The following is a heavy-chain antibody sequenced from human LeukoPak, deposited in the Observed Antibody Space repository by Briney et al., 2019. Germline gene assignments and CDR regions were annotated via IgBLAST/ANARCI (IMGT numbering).Heavy chain of an antibody. CDR2: ISSSSSYI. D-gene: IGHD3-22*01. Sequence: GGSLRLSCAASGFTFSSYSMTWVGQAPGKGLEWVSSISSSSSYIHYADSVKGRFTISRDNAKNSLYLQMNSLRAEDTAVYYCARSYYYDSSGYPLYYYYYYMDVWGKGTTVTVSS. V-gene: IGHV3-21*01. CDR3: ARSYYYDSSGYPLYYYYYYMDV. CDR1: GFTFSSYS. J-gene: IGHJ6*03.